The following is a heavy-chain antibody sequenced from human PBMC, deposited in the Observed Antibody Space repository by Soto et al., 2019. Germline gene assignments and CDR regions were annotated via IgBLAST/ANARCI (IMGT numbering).Heavy chain of an antibody. D-gene: IGHD3-16*01. J-gene: IGHJ4*02. V-gene: IGHV3-30*03. Sequence: QVQVVESGGNIVQPGTSLRLSCAASGFAFTNYGIHWVRQAPGKGLEWVAHITNDGSKKFYAESVKGRFTISRDNSENTVYLQMTSLRPDDTAVFYCARDVAMPTGFGLGYWGQGTLVTVSS. CDR3: ARDVAMPTGFGLGY. CDR2: ITNDGSKK. CDR1: GFAFTNYG.